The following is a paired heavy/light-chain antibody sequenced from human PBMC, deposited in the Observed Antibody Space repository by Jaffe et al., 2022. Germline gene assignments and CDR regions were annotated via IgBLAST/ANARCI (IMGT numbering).Heavy chain of an antibody. J-gene: IGHJ4*02. V-gene: IGHV1-2*06. CDR1: GYTFTGYY. Sequence: QVQLVQSGAEVKKPGASVKVSCKASGYTFTGYYMHWVRQAPGQGLEWMGRINPNSGGTNYAQKFQGRVTMTRDTSISTAYMELSRLRSDDTAVYYCARALKRDIAAAGTAFAYWGQGTLVTVSS. CDR2: INPNSGGT. CDR3: ARALKRDIAAAGTAFAY. D-gene: IGHD6-13*01.
Light chain of an antibody. Sequence: DIQMTQSPSTLSASVGDRVTITCRASQSISSWLAWYQQKPGKAPKLLIYKASSLESGVPSRFSGSGSGTEFTLTISSLQPDDFATYYCQQYNSYSSWTFGQGTKVEIK. V-gene: IGKV1-5*03. CDR3: QQYNSYSSWT. CDR2: KAS. J-gene: IGKJ1*01. CDR1: QSISSW.